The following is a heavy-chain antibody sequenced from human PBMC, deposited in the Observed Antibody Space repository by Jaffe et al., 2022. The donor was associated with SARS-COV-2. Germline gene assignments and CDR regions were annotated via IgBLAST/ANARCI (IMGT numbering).Heavy chain of an antibody. V-gene: IGHV3-66*02. D-gene: IGHD2-2*01. Sequence: EVQLVESGGGLVQPGGSLRLSCAASGFTVSSNYMSWVRQAPGKGLEWVSVIYSGGSTYYADSVKGRFTISRDNSKNTLYLQMNSLRAEDTAVYYCARLDPQVVPAAPDYWGQGTLVTVSS. CDR2: IYSGGST. CDR1: GFTVSSNY. J-gene: IGHJ4*02. CDR3: ARLDPQVVPAAPDY.